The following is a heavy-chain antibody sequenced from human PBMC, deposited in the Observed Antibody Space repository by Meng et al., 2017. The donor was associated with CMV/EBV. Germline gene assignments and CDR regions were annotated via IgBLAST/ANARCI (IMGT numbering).Heavy chain of an antibody. Sequence: ASVKVSCKASGYTFTGYYMHWVRQAPGQGLEWMGWINPNSGGTNYAQKFQGRVTMTRDTSISTAYMELSRLRFDDTAVYYCAREDYYGSGDDAFDIWGQGTMVTVSS. CDR1: GYTFTGYY. CDR3: AREDYYGSGDDAFDI. J-gene: IGHJ3*02. CDR2: INPNSGGT. V-gene: IGHV1-2*02. D-gene: IGHD3-10*01.